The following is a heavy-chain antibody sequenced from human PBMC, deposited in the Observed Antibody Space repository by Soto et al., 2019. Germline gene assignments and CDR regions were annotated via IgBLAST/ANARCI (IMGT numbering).Heavy chain of an antibody. D-gene: IGHD3-3*01. V-gene: IGHV3-73*01. CDR1: GFNFSGSS. CDR2: IRSKGNNYAT. CDR3: SRQASDFWSGKPQYYMDV. Sequence: AGGSLRLSCAASGFNFSGSSRHWVRQESGKGLEWVGRIRSKGNNYATAYGASLKGRFTISRDDSKNTAYLQMNSLNTEDTAVYYCSRQASDFWSGKPQYYMDVWGKGTTVTVSS. J-gene: IGHJ6*03.